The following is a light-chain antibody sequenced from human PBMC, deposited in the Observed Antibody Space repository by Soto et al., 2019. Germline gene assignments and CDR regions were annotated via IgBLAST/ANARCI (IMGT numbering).Light chain of an antibody. CDR1: QSVSSN. CDR3: KQYKNWRGT. CDR2: GAS. V-gene: IGKV3-15*01. Sequence: EIVMTQSPATLSVSPVERATLSFSASQSVSSNLAWYQQKPGQAPRLLIYGASTRATGIPARFSGSGSGTEFTLTVSSLQSEDLAVYYCKQYKNWRGTCGKGTK. J-gene: IGKJ1*01.